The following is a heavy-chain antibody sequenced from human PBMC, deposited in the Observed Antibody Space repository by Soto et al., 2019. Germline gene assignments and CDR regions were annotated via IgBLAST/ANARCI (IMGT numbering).Heavy chain of an antibody. Sequence: GGSLRLSCAASGFTVSSNYMSWVRQAPGKGLEWVSVIYSGGSTYYADSVKGRFTISRHNSKNTLYLQMNSLRAEDTAVYYCARVTGHLGELSLDPDYYYYMDVWGKGTTVTVSS. CDR3: ARVTGHLGELSLDPDYYYYMDV. V-gene: IGHV3-53*04. J-gene: IGHJ6*03. CDR2: IYSGGST. CDR1: GFTVSSNY. D-gene: IGHD3-16*02.